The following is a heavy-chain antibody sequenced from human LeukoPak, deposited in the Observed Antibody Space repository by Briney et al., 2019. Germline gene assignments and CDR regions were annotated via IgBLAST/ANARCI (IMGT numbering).Heavy chain of an antibody. V-gene: IGHV2-70*01. D-gene: IGHD3-22*01. Sequence: SGPTLVNPTQTLTLTCTFSGFSLSTSGMCVSWIRQPPGKALEWLALIDWDDDKYYSTSLKTRLTISKDTSKNQVVLTMTNIVSVDKATYYCARIRRYYDSSGYAFDYWGQGTLVTVSS. CDR1: GFSLSTSGMC. CDR3: ARIRRYYDSSGYAFDY. CDR2: IDWDDDK. J-gene: IGHJ4*02.